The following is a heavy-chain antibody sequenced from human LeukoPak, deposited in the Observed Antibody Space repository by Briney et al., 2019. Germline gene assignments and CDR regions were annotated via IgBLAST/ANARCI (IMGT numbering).Heavy chain of an antibody. V-gene: IGHV4-38-2*01. CDR1: GYSISSGYY. CDR2: IYHSGST. CDR3: ATLLTLDAFDI. Sequence: RPSETLSLTCAVSGYSISSGYYWGWIRQPPGKGLEWIGSIYHSGSTYYNPSLKSRVTISVDTSKNQFSLKLSSVTAADTAVYCCATLLTLDAFDIWGQGTMVTVSS. J-gene: IGHJ3*02.